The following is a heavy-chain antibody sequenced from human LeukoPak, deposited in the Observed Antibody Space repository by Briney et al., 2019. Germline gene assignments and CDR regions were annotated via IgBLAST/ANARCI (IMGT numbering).Heavy chain of an antibody. D-gene: IGHD3-10*01. CDR3: ARGSRDGSGSYYRHFDY. V-gene: IGHV3-53*01. CDR2: IYAGGGT. CDR1: GFTVSNNY. Sequence: GGSLRLSCAASGFTVSNNYLTWVRQAPGKGLEWVSVIYAGGGTYYADSVKGRFTISRDQSKNTLYLQMNSLRAEDTAVYYCARGSRDGSGSYYRHFDYWGQGTLVTVSS. J-gene: IGHJ4*02.